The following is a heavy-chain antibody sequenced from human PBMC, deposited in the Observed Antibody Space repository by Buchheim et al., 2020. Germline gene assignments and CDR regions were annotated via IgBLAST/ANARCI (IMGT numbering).Heavy chain of an antibody. CDR1: GFTFGDYA. Sequence: VQLVESGGGLVQPGRSLRLSCTASGFTFGDYAMSWVRQAPGKGLEWVAVISNDGSNKYYADSVKGRFTISRDNSKNTLYLQMNSLRAEDTAVYYCAKPRRGGYYYYGMNVWGQGTT. CDR3: AKPRRGGYYYYGMNV. V-gene: IGHV3-30*04. D-gene: IGHD3-10*01. J-gene: IGHJ6*02. CDR2: ISNDGSNK.